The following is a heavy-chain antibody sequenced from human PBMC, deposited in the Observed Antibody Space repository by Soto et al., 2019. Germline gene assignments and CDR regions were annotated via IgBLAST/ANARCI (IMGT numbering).Heavy chain of an antibody. CDR1: AGSMRNYY. V-gene: IGHV4-59*01. J-gene: IGHJ5*02. D-gene: IGHD2-2*01. CDR3: STDVSCSCSSCYPNDWFDP. CDR2: VGDRGTT. Sequence: QVQLQQSGPGLVKPSETLSLTCSVAAGSMRNYYWSWIRQPPGKGLEWSVNVGDRGTTKYNPSLRSRVTISVYTSTNKFALKLSSVIAADTAVYYCSTDVSCSCSSCYPNDWFDPWGQGTLVTVSS.